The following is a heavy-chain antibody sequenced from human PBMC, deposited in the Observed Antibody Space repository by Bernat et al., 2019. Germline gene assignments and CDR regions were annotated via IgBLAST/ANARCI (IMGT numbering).Heavy chain of an antibody. CDR2: ISGSGGST. CDR1: GFTFSSYA. CDR3: ASRPPIVVVPAAT. D-gene: IGHD2-2*01. V-gene: IGHV3-23*01. J-gene: IGHJ6*04. Sequence: EVQLLESGGGLVQPGGSLRLSCAASGFTFSSYAMSWVRQAPGKGLEWVSAISGSGGSTYSAESVKGRFTISRDNSKNTQYLQMNSLRAEDTAVYYCASRPPIVVVPAATWGKGTTVTVSS.